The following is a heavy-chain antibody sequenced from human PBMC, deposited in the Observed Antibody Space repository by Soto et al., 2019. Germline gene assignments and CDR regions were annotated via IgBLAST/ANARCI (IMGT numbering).Heavy chain of an antibody. J-gene: IGHJ4*02. V-gene: IGHV4-61*01. CDR2: IYYNGGT. CDR1: VDSVNSEHSS. CDR3: ARDGGQGRGVIGHY. Sequence: PSELLSLTWTVSVDSVNSEHSSWNWIRQAPGKGPEWIGYIYYNGGTNYNPSLKSRATILLDTSTNQFSLTLTSVTAADTAVYYCARDGGQGRGVIGHYWGRGILVPVSS. D-gene: IGHD3-16*02.